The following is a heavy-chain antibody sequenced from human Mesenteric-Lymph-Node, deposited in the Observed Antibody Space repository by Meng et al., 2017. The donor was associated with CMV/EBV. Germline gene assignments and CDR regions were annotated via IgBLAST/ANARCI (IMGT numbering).Heavy chain of an antibody. CDR3: AKDPTILSVGKGTFFNY. V-gene: IGHV6-1*01. J-gene: IGHJ4*02. Sequence: SQTLSLTCAISGDSVSSNSAAWNWIRQSPSRGLEWLGRTYYRSKWYNDYAVSVKSRITINPDTSKNQFSLQLNSVTPEDTAVYYCAKDPTILSVGKGTFFNYWGQGTVVTVSS. CDR2: TYYRSKWYN. D-gene: IGHD7-27*01. CDR1: GDSVSSNSAA.